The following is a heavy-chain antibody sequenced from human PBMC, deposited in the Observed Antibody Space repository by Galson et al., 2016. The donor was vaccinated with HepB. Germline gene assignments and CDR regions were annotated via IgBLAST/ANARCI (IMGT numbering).Heavy chain of an antibody. CDR3: ARGTYGGRFFDY. Sequence: TLSLTCTVSGGSISSGGYYWSWIRQHPGKGLEWIGYIYYSGSTYYNPSLKSRVTISVDTSKNQFSLKLSSLTAADTAVYYCARGTYGGRFFDYWGQGTLVTVSS. CDR1: GGSISSGGYY. CDR2: IYYSGST. V-gene: IGHV4-31*03. D-gene: IGHD4-23*01. J-gene: IGHJ4*02.